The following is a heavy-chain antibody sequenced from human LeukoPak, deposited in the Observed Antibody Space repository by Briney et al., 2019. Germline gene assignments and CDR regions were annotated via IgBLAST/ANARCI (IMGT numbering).Heavy chain of an antibody. Sequence: PGGSLRLSCAASGFTFSSYAMSWVRQAPGKGLEWVSAISGSGGSTYYADSVKGRFTISRDNAKNSLYLQMNSLRAEDTAVYYCARGGLERPRGSNWGQGTLVTVSS. D-gene: IGHD1-1*01. CDR3: ARGGLERPRGSN. CDR1: GFTFSSYA. V-gene: IGHV3-23*01. J-gene: IGHJ4*02. CDR2: ISGSGGST.